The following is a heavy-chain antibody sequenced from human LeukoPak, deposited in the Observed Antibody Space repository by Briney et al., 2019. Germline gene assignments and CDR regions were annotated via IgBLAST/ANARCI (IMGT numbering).Heavy chain of an antibody. CDR1: GGSISSDY. CDR2: MYYIGST. V-gene: IGHV4-59*01. CDR3: ARVSVVYGMDV. J-gene: IGHJ6*02. Sequence: SETLSLTCSVSGGSISSDYWSWIRQPPGKGLEWIGYMYYIGSTNYNPSLKSRVTISLATSNTQFSLKLSSVTPADTAVYYCARVSVVYGMDVWGQGTTVTVSS.